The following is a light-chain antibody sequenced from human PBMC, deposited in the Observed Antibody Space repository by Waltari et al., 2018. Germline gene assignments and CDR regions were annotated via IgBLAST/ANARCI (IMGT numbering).Light chain of an antibody. CDR3: QQSYSTLALT. V-gene: IGKV1-39*01. CDR2: AAS. CDR1: QSISSY. J-gene: IGKJ4*01. Sequence: DIQMTQSPSSLSASVVDRVTITCRASQSISSYLNWYQQKPGKAPKLLIYAASSLQIGVPSRFSGSGSGTDFTLTISSLQPEDFATYYCQQSYSTLALTFGGGTRVEIK.